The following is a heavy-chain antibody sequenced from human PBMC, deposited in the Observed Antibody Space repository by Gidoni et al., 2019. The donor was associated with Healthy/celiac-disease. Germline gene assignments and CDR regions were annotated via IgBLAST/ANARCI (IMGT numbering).Heavy chain of an antibody. V-gene: IGHV1-69*01. Sequence: QVQLVQSGAEVKKPGSSVKVSCKASGGTFSSYAISWVRQAPGQGLEWMGGIIPIFGTANYAQKFQGRVTITADESTSTAYMELSSLRSEDTAVYYCARDLDYGGNSLWGYYGMDVWGQGTTVTVSS. J-gene: IGHJ6*02. CDR3: ARDLDYGGNSLWGYYGMDV. D-gene: IGHD4-17*01. CDR1: GGTFSSYA. CDR2: IIPIFGTA.